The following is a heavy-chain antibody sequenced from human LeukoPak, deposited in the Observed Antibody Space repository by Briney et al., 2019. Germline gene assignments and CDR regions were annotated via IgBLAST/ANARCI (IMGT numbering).Heavy chain of an antibody. Sequence: PSETLSLTCTVSGGSISSYYWSWLRQPPGKGLEWIGYIYYSGSTNYNPSLKSRVTISVDTSKNQFSLKLSSVTAADTAVYYCARQAYYDILTGYXXXVNWGQGTLVTVSS. D-gene: IGHD3-9*01. V-gene: IGHV4-59*08. CDR2: IYYSGST. CDR1: GGSISSYY. CDR3: ARQAYYDILTGYXXXVN. J-gene: IGHJ4*02.